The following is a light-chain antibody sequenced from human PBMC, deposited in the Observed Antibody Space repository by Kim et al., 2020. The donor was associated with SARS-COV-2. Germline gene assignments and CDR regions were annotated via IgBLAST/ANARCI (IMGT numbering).Light chain of an antibody. V-gene: IGLV3-1*01. Sequence: SMSPGQTARITCSGDKLGDKYACWYQQKPGQSPVLVIYQDSKRPSGIPERFSGSNSGNTATLTISGTQAMDEADYYCQAWDSSVVFGGGTQLTVL. J-gene: IGLJ2*01. CDR1: KLGDKY. CDR2: QDS. CDR3: QAWDSSVV.